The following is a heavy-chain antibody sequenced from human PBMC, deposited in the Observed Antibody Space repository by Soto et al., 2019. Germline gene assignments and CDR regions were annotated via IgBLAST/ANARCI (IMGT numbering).Heavy chain of an antibody. D-gene: IGHD2-21*02. CDR2: IYYSGST. J-gene: IGHJ4*02. V-gene: IGHV4-39*01. CDR3: ARQRTSVVTQAYFDV. Sequence: PSETLSFTCTFSVDCIRIRSYDWGWIRQPPGKGLEWIGSIYYSGSTYKNPSLRRRVCISIDTSKDQFSLKLKSVTAADTALYFCARQRTSVVTQAYFDVWGTGDLGTVSS. CDR1: VDCIRIRSYD.